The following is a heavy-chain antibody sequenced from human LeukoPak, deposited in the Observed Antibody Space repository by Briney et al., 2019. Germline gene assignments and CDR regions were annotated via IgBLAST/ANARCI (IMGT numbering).Heavy chain of an antibody. CDR3: AKGAGSMIVTYYFDY. J-gene: IGHJ4*02. Sequence: GGSLRLSCAASGFTFDDYAMHWVRQAPGKGLEWVSGISWNSGSIGYADSVKGRFTISRDNAKNSLNLQMNSLRAEDTALYYCAKGAGSMIVTYYFDYWGQGTLVTVSS. CDR2: ISWNSGSI. D-gene: IGHD3-22*01. V-gene: IGHV3-9*01. CDR1: GFTFDDYA.